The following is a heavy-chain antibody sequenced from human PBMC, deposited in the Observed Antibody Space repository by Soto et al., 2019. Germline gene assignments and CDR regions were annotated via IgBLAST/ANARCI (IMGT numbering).Heavy chain of an antibody. CDR2: VNWNDNK. J-gene: IGHJ4*02. Sequence: QITLKESGPTLVEPTQTLTLTCTFSGFSLSTSGVGVGWIRQPPGQALEWLAFVNWNDNKRYSPPLNSTLTITKDASKTPVILTMTNMHSVDTGTYYCAHRRPTVITPFDYWGQGTGVTVSS. CDR1: GFSLSTSGVG. CDR3: AHRRPTVITPFDY. V-gene: IGHV2-5*01. D-gene: IGHD4-17*01.